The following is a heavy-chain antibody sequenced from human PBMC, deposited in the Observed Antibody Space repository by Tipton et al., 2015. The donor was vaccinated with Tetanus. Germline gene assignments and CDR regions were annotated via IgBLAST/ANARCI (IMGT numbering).Heavy chain of an antibody. CDR1: GASISDKKYY. CDR2: IYFKGDT. D-gene: IGHD2/OR15-2a*01. J-gene: IGHJ5*02. CDR3: ARHLYGYWFDP. V-gene: IGHV4-39*01. Sequence: GLVKPSETLSLTCSVSGASISDKKYYWGWIRQAPGKGLEWIASIYFKGDTYYSPSLKSRLTIDVDTSQNLFSLKLTSVTTADTAVYYCARHLYGYWFDPWGPGALVTVSS.